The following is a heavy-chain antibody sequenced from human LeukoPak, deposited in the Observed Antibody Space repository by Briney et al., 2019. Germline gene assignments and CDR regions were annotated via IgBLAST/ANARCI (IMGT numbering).Heavy chain of an antibody. D-gene: IGHD3-3*01. V-gene: IGHV4-34*01. J-gene: IGHJ4*02. CDR1: GGSFSGYY. CDR3: ASHEGSGQNKSFDY. CDR2: INHSGST. Sequence: PSETLSLTCAVYGGSFSGYYWSWIRQPPGKGLEWIGEINHSGSTNYNPSLKSRVTISVDTSKNQFSLKLSSVTAADTAVYYCASHEGSGQNKSFDYWGQGTLVTVSS.